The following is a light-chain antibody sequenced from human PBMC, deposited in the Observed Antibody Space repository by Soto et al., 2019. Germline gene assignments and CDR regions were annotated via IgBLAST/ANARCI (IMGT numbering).Light chain of an antibody. J-gene: IGKJ5*01. CDR2: AAS. CDR3: QQGYSTQIT. Sequence: DIQMTESPSSLSPFVGGRGSSTCRASQSISSYLNWYQQKPGKAPKLLIYAASSLQSGVPSRFSGSGSGTDFTLAVSSLQPEDFVTYYCQQGYSTQITFGQGTRVEIK. V-gene: IGKV1-39*01. CDR1: QSISSY.